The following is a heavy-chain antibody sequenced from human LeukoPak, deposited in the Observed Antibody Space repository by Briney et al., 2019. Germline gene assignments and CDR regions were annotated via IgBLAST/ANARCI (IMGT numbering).Heavy chain of an antibody. D-gene: IGHD1-14*01. CDR1: GGSITTYY. V-gene: IGHV4-4*07. CDR2: IYTSGST. J-gene: IGHJ3*02. Sequence: MTSEALSLTCSVSGGSITTYYWSWIRQPAGKGLEWIGRIYTSGSTNYNPSLKSRVSMSVDMSKNQFSLKLSSVTAADTAVYYCAREDGNDAFDIWGQGTMVTVSS. CDR3: AREDGNDAFDI.